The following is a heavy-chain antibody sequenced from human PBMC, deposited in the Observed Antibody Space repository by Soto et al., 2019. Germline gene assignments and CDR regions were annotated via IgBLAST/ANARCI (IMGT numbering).Heavy chain of an antibody. CDR2: IHYSGTT. V-gene: IGHV4-59*01. CDR1: VTSISIYY. Sequence: PSETLCITCTVSVTSISIYYWSWIRQPPGKGLEWIANIHYSGTTNYNPPLASRVTLSVDTSKKQFSLKMTSVTAADRAMYFCARYNSYAIDYWGRGTMVTVSS. D-gene: IGHD2-8*01. CDR3: ARYNSYAIDY. J-gene: IGHJ4*02.